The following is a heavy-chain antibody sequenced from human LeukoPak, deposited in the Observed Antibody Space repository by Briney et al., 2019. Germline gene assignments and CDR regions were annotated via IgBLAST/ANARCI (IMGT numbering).Heavy chain of an antibody. V-gene: IGHV4-4*02. D-gene: IGHD1-26*01. CDR3: SRESGAFCPFGY. CDR1: GGSISGTNW. Sequence: SGTLSLTCGVSGGSISGTNWWNWVRQPPGQGLEWIGEISLAGQTNYNPSLNGRVTMSLHKSSNQLSLNLTSVTAADTATYYCSRESGAFCPFGYWGQGTLVIVSS. CDR2: ISLAGQT. J-gene: IGHJ4*02.